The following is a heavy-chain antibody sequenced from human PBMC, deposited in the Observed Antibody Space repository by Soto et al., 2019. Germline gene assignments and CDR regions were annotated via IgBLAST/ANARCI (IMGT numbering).Heavy chain of an antibody. J-gene: IGHJ4*02. CDR1: GNSFSSHA. CDR2: IIPVFDTP. D-gene: IGHD6-13*01. Sequence: SVKVSCKSSGNSFSSHAITWVRQAPGQGLEWMGGIIPVFDTPTYARRFQGRVTITADKSTNTSYMELRSLRSEDTAVYYCARGGALSTSWYWGDGLDSWGQGTQVPVSS. V-gene: IGHV1-69*06. CDR3: ARGGALSTSWYWGDGLDS.